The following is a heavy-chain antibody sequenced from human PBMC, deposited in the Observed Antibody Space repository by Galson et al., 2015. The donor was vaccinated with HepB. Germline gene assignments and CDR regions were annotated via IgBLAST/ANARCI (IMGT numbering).Heavy chain of an antibody. D-gene: IGHD2-2*02. V-gene: IGHV3-23*01. CDR2: ISASGGSI. CDR1: GFTFSNYA. J-gene: IGHJ4*02. CDR3: ATGFCSPSSCYIEDY. Sequence: SLRLSCAASGFTFSNYAMNWVRQAPGKGLEWVSVISASGGSIYYADSVKGRFTISRDNSRNTLSLQMNSLRAAEDTAVYYCATGFCSPSSCYIEDYWGQGTLVTVSS.